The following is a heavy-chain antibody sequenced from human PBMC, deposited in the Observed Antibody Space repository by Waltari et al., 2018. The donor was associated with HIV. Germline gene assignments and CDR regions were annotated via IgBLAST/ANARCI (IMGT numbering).Heavy chain of an antibody. CDR3: ARGYSSSRWIPLYH. Sequence: QVQLVESGGGVVQPGTSLTLSCAVSGFTFSNFAIHWVRQSTGNGLEWLAVFWADGAEISYADSVKGRFTVSKDSSQKTLYLHLTSLRAEDTALYYCARGYSSSRWIPLYHWGRGTLVTVSS. V-gene: IGHV3-33*01. J-gene: IGHJ4*02. D-gene: IGHD6-6*01. CDR1: GFTFSNFA. CDR2: FWADGAEI.